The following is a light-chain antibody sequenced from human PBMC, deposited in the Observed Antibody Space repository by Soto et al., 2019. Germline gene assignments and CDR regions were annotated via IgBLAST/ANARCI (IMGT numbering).Light chain of an antibody. Sequence: QPVLTQSPSASASLGASVKLTCTLSSGHSSYAIAWHQQQPEKGPRYLMKLNSDGSHSKGDGIPDRFSGSSSGAERYLTIFRLQSEDEADYYCQTWGSGIGVFGGGTKRTVL. CDR3: QTWGSGIGV. CDR1: SGHSSYA. V-gene: IGLV4-69*01. CDR2: LNSDGSH. J-gene: IGLJ3*02.